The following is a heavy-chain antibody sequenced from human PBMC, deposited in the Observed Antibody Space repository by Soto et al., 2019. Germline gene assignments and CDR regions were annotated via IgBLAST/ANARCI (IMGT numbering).Heavy chain of an antibody. D-gene: IGHD2-8*01. CDR2: IYYSGTT. J-gene: IGHJ4*02. V-gene: IGHV4-59*08. CDR1: GVSISSYH. Sequence: QVQLQESGPGLVKPSKTLSLTCTVSGVSISSYHWTWIRQAPGKGLEWIGNIYYSGTTNYNPSLKSRVTVSIDPSKKPFSLKLSSVTAADTAVYYCARHRGMGLFDYWGQGTLVTVSS. CDR3: ARHRGMGLFDY.